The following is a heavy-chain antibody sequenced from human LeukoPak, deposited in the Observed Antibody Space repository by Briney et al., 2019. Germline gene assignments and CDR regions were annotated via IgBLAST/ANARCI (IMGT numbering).Heavy chain of an antibody. V-gene: IGHV3-48*01. CDR1: GFTFSTYA. CDR3: ARDLGLPYDSSVDY. CDR2: ISSSSSTI. J-gene: IGHJ4*02. Sequence: GGSLRLSCEASGFTFSTYAVNWVRQAPGKGLEWVSYISSSSSTIYYADSVKGRFTISRDNAKNSLYLQMNSLRAEDTAVYYCARDLGLPYDSSVDYWGQGTLVTVSS. D-gene: IGHD3-22*01.